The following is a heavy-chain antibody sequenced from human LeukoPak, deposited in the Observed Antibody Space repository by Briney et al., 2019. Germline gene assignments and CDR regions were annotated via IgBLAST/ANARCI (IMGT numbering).Heavy chain of an antibody. CDR2: IWYDGSNK. V-gene: IGHV3-33*01. Sequence: GGSLRLSCAASGFTFSSYGMHWVRQAPGKGLEWVAVIWYDGSNKYYADSVKGRFTISRDNSKNTLYLQMNSLRAEDTAVYYCARERIYFGSGRDLTDARLFYYYGMDIWGQGTTVTVSS. CDR3: ARERIYFGSGRDLTDARLFYYYGMDI. D-gene: IGHD3-10*01. J-gene: IGHJ6*02. CDR1: GFTFSSYG.